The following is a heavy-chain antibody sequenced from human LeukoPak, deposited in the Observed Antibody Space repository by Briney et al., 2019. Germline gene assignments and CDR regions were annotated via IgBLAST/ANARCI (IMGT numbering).Heavy chain of an antibody. CDR1: GFTFRSYT. J-gene: IGHJ4*02. CDR2: ISGSGGNT. Sequence: GGSLRLSCAASGFTFRSYTMSWVRQAPGKGLEWDSVISGSGGNTYYADPVKGRFTIPRDNSKNTLSLQMNSLRVEDPAVYYCAKDGDWAFDHWAQGTLVSVSS. V-gene: IGHV3-23*01. D-gene: IGHD2-21*02. CDR3: AKDGDWAFDH.